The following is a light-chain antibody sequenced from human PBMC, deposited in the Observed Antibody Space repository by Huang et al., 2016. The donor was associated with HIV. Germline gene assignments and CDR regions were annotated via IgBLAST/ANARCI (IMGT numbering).Light chain of an antibody. CDR2: GAS. Sequence: EIMMTQSPATLSVSPGERATLSCRASQSVKSNLAWYQQRPGQAPRLVMYGASTRATGIPARFSGSGSGTEFTLTISSLQSEDLAVYYCQQYNDWPRTFGQGTKVEIK. J-gene: IGKJ1*01. V-gene: IGKV3-15*01. CDR1: QSVKSN. CDR3: QQYNDWPRT.